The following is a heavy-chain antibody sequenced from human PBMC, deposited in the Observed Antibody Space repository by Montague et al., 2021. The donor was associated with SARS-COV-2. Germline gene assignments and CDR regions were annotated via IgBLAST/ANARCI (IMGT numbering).Heavy chain of an antibody. CDR1: GFSLSTSGMC. D-gene: IGHD3-9*01. Sequence: PALVKPTQTLALTCTFSGFSLSTSGMCVSWIRQPPGKAMEWLALIDWDDDKFYSTSLKTRLTISKDTSKNQVVLTMTNMDPVDTATYYCARVRYFDTTVDYWGQGTLVTVSS. CDR2: IDWDDDK. V-gene: IGHV2-70*01. CDR3: ARVRYFDTTVDY. J-gene: IGHJ4*02.